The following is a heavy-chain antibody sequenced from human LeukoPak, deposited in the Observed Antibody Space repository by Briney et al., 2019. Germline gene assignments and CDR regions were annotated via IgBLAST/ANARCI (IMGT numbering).Heavy chain of an antibody. CDR2: ISSSAGTT. CDR1: GFTFSSYE. D-gene: IGHD5-18*01. CDR3: ARQQQQLWYD. Sequence: GGSLRLSCAASGFTFSSYEMNWVRQAPGKGLEWVSYISSSAGTTYYADSVKGRFTISRDNAKNSLYLQMNSLRAVDTAVYFCARQQQQLWYDWGQGTLVTVSS. V-gene: IGHV3-48*03. J-gene: IGHJ4*02.